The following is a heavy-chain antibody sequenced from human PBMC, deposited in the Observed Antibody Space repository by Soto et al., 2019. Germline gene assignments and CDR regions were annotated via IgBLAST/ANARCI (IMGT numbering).Heavy chain of an antibody. V-gene: IGHV3-64D*06. CDR2: ISSNGGST. Sequence: PGGSLRLSCSASGFTFSDSAINWVRQAPGKGLEYVSAISSNGGSTYYADSVKGRFTISRDNSKNTLYLQMSSLRAEDTAVYYCVKDLRYCSSTSCSNWFDPWGQGTLVTVSS. J-gene: IGHJ5*02. CDR1: GFTFSDSA. D-gene: IGHD2-2*01. CDR3: VKDLRYCSSTSCSNWFDP.